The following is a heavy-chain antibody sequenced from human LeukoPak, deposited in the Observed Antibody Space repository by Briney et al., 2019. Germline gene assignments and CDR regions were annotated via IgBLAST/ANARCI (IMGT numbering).Heavy chain of an antibody. CDR2: IWYDGSNK. D-gene: IGHD2-2*01. CDR3: ARDRGDSTSWYVTDY. J-gene: IGHJ4*02. V-gene: IGHV3-33*01. CDR1: GFTFSSFG. Sequence: GRSLRLSCAVSGFTFSSFGMHWVRQAPGKGLEWVAVIWYDGSNKYYADSVKGRFTISRDNSKNALYLQMNSLRAEDTAVYYCARDRGDSTSWYVTDYWGQETLVTVSS.